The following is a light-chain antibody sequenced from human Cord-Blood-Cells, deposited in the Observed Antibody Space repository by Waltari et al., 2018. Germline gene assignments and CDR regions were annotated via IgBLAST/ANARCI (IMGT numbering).Light chain of an antibody. CDR3: SSYAGSNNFDVV. V-gene: IGLV2-8*01. J-gene: IGLJ2*01. CDR2: EVS. CDR1: SSDVGGYNY. Sequence: QSALTQPPSASGSPGQSVTISCTGTSSDVGGYNYVSWYQQHPGKAPKLMIYEVSKRPSGVPERFSGSKSGNTASRTVSGLQAEDEADYYCSSYAGSNNFDVVFGGGTKLTVL.